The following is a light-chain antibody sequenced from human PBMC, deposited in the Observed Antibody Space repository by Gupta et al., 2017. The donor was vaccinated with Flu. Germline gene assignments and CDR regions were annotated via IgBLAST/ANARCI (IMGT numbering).Light chain of an antibody. V-gene: IGKV3-15*01. CDR1: QSVSSN. CDR3: QQYYNWPRT. CDR2: GAS. Sequence: EIALTQSPATLSVSPGERATHTCRSSQSVSSNLAWYQQKPGQSPRLLIYGASTRATGIPARFSGSGSGTEFTLTISSLQSEDVAVYYCQQYYNWPRTFGQGTKVDIK. J-gene: IGKJ1*01.